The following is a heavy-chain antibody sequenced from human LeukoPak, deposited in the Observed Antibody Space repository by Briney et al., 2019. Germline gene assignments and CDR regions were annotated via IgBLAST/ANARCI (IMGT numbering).Heavy chain of an antibody. D-gene: IGHD6-19*01. J-gene: IGHJ4*02. CDR3: AGTPYGWNLGY. V-gene: IGHV3-48*03. CDR1: GFTFSSYE. CDR2: ISSSGSTM. Sequence: GGSLRLSCAASGFTFSSYEMNWVRQAPGKGLEWISYISSSGSTMNYADSVKGRFTISRDNAENSLYLQMNSLRAEDTAVYYCAGTPYGWNLGYWGQGTLVTVSS.